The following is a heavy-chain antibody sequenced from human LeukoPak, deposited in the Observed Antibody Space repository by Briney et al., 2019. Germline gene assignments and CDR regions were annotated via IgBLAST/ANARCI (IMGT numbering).Heavy chain of an antibody. J-gene: IGHJ6*03. CDR2: IRYDGINK. V-gene: IGHV3-30*02. D-gene: IGHD3-3*01. CDR1: GFTFSSYG. CDR3: ARSYYDFWSGYMSSYYMDV. Sequence: GGSLRLSCAASGFTFSSYGMHWVRQAPGKGLEWVAFIRYDGINKYYADSVKGRLTISRDNAKNSLYLQMNSLRAEDTAVYYCARSYYDFWSGYMSSYYMDVWGKGTTVTVSS.